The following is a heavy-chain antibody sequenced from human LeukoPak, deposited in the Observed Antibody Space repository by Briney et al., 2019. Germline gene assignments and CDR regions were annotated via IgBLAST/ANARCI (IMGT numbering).Heavy chain of an antibody. D-gene: IGHD5-18*01. CDR2: IIPIFGTA. Sequence: GASVKASCKASGGTFSSYAISWVRQAPGQGLEWMGGIIPIFGTANYAQKFQGRVTITADKSTSTAYMELSSLRSEDTAVYYCARDRGPIQLWLRGAFDIWGQGTMVTVSS. J-gene: IGHJ3*02. V-gene: IGHV1-69*06. CDR3: ARDRGPIQLWLRGAFDI. CDR1: GGTFSSYA.